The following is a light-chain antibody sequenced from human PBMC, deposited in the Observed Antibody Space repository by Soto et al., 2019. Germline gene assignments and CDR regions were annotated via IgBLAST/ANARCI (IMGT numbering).Light chain of an antibody. CDR2: PAS. CDR3: QQANSFPHT. V-gene: IGKV1-12*01. J-gene: IGKJ5*01. Sequence: DIQMTQSPSSLSASVGDRVTITCRASQGISSWLGWYEQKPGKAAKILVYPASTLQTGVPSRFSGSGSGTDIILTISSLQPEDFATNYLQQANSFPHTFGQGTRLEN. CDR1: QGISSW.